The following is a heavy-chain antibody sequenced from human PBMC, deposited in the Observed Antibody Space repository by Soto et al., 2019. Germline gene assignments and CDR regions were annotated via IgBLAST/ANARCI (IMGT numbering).Heavy chain of an antibody. D-gene: IGHD6-25*01. CDR3: AKDAAYYFDY. V-gene: IGHV3-9*01. CDR1: GFTFDDYA. CDR2: ISWGSGSI. J-gene: IGHJ4*02. Sequence: SGGSLRLSCAASGFTFDDYAMHWVRQAPGKGLEWVSGISWGSGSIDYADSVKGRFTISRDNAKNSLYLQMNSLRAEDTALYYCAKDAAYYFDYWGQGTLVTVSS.